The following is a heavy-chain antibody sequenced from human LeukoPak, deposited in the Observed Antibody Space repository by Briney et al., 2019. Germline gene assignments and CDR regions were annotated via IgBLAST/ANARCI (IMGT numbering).Heavy chain of an antibody. CDR3: AGSRSTVDY. Sequence: PSETLSLTCSVSGGSISSSPYYWGWIRQPPGKGLEWIGSIYYSGSTNYNPSLKSRVTMSVDTSKNQFSLKLSSVTAADTAVYYCAGSRSTVDYWGQGTLVTVSS. V-gene: IGHV4-39*07. CDR2: IYYSGST. CDR1: GGSISSSPYY. J-gene: IGHJ4*02. D-gene: IGHD2-21*02.